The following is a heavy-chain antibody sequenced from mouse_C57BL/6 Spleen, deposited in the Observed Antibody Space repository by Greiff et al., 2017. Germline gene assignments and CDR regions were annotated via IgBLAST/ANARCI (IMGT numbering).Heavy chain of an antibody. CDR3: ARHLYDGYPSYSFHY. D-gene: IGHD2-3*01. V-gene: IGHV1-62-2*01. Sequence: QVQLQQSGAELVKPGASVKLSCKASGYTFTEYTIHWVKQRSGQGLEWIGWFYPGGGSIKYNEKFKDKATLTADNSSSTVYMELSRLTAEDSAVYFCARHLYDGYPSYSFHYWGQGTTLTVSS. CDR2: FYPGGGSI. CDR1: GYTFTEYT. J-gene: IGHJ2*01.